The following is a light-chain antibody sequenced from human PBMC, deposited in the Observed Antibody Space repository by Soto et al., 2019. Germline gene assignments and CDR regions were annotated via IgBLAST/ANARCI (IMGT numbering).Light chain of an antibody. CDR3: QQRSNWHPLT. CDR2: DAS. CDR1: QSVSSY. V-gene: IGKV3-11*01. Sequence: EIVLTQSPATLSLSPGARATLSCRASQSVSSYLAWYQQKPGQAPRLLIYDASNRATGIPARFSGSGSGTDFTLTISSLEPEDFAVYYCQQRSNWHPLTFGGGSKVEIK. J-gene: IGKJ4*01.